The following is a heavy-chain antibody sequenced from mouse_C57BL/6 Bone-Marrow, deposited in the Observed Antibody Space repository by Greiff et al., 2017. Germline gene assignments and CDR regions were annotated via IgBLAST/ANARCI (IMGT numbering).Heavy chain of an antibody. Sequence: VQLQKSGAELVRPGASVTLSCKASGYTFTDYEMHWVKQTPVHGLEWIGAIDPETGGTAYNQKFKGKAILTADKSSSTAYMELRSLTSEDSAVYYCTQIYYGYDVFAYWGQGTLVTVSA. CDR3: TQIYYGYDVFAY. D-gene: IGHD2-2*01. J-gene: IGHJ3*01. CDR2: IDPETGGT. V-gene: IGHV1-15*01. CDR1: GYTFTDYE.